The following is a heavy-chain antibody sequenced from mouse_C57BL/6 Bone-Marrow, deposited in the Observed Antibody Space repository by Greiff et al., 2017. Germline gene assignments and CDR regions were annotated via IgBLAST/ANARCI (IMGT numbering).Heavy chain of an antibody. Sequence: EVHLVESGGGLVKPGGSLKLSCAASGFTFSDYGMHWVRQAPEKGLEWVAYISSGSSNIYYADTVKGRFTINRDNAKNTLFLQMTSLRSEDTAMYYCARQENYVAMDCWGRGTAVTVAS. J-gene: IGHJ4*01. D-gene: IGHD1-1*01. CDR3: ARQENYVAMDC. V-gene: IGHV5-17*01. CDR2: ISSGSSNI. CDR1: GFTFSDYG.